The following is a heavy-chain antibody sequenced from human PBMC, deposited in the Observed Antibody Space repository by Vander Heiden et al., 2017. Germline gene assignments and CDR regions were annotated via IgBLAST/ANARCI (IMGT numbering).Heavy chain of an antibody. CDR3: AKVDGGYFDY. D-gene: IGHD3-10*01. CDR1: GFTFSSYA. J-gene: IGHJ4*02. V-gene: IGHV3-23*01. CDR2: ISGSGGST. Sequence: EVQLLGSVGGMVQPGGSLTLSCSASGFTFSSYALSWVRQAPGKGLEWVSAISGSGGSTYYADSVKGRFTISRDKYKNTLYLQMNSLRAEDTAVYYCAKVDGGYFDYWGQGTLVTVSS.